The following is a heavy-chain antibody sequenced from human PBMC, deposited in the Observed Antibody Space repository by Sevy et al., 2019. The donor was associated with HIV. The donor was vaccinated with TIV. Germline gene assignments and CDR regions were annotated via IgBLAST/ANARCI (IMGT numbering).Heavy chain of an antibody. CDR3: AREGCTKPHDY. CDR2: LYFGCGEI. V-gene: IGHV3-23*01. D-gene: IGHD2-8*01. J-gene: IGHJ4*02. Sequence: GESPKTSCAASGFTFSKYSMSRVRQPPGKGPEGVSTLYFGCGEINYAASLKGRFSISGDNSKSAVYLQMNNRRPEDTAVYYCAREGCTKPHDYWGQGTLVTVSS. CDR1: GFTFSKYS.